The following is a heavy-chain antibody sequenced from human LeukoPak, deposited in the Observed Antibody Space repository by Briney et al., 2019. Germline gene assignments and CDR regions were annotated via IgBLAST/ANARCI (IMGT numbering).Heavy chain of an antibody. CDR3: AGGRVRDY. V-gene: IGHV3-74*01. D-gene: IGHD2-15*01. CDR1: GFTFSVNW. Sequence: GGSLRLSCAASGFTFSVNWMHWVRQAPGKGLVWVSRINTDGRRTGYADSVKGRFTISKDNAKNTLYLQMNSLTAEDTAVYYCAGGRVRDYWGQGTLVTVSS. CDR2: INTDGRRT. J-gene: IGHJ4*02.